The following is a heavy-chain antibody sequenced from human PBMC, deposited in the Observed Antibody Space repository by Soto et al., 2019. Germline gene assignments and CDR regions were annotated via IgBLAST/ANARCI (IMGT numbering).Heavy chain of an antibody. CDR3: AKDPTQYGYFDY. Sequence: EVQLLESGGGLVQPGGSLRLSCAASGFTFSSYAMSWVRQAPGKGLEWVSAISGSGGSTYYADSVKGRFTISRGNSKNTLYLQMNSLRAEDTAVYYCAKDPTQYGYFDYWGQGTLVTVSS. CDR1: GFTFSSYA. CDR2: ISGSGGST. J-gene: IGHJ4*02. D-gene: IGHD2-15*01. V-gene: IGHV3-23*01.